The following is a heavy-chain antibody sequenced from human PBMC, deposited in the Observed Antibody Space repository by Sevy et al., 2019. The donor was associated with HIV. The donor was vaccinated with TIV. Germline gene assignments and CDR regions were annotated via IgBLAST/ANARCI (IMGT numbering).Heavy chain of an antibody. V-gene: IGHV3-15*01. CDR3: AKDQTPKFWSAARGYYYYYGMDV. CDR2: IKSNTDGGTI. D-gene: IGHD3-3*01. J-gene: IGHJ6*02. CDR1: GFTFSNAW. Sequence: GGSLRLSCAASGFTFSNAWMNWVRQAPGKGLEWVGRIKSNTDGGTIDYAAPVKGRFTISRDDSKNTLYLQMNSLKTEDTARYYCAKDQTPKFWSAARGYYYYYGMDVWGQGTTVTVSS.